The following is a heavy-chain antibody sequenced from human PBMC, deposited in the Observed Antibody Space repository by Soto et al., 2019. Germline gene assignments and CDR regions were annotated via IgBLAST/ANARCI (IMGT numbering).Heavy chain of an antibody. V-gene: IGHV4-34*01. CDR1: GGSFSGYY. Sequence: SETLSLTCAVYGGSFSGYYWTWIRQPPGKGLEWIGEINHSGSTNYNPSLKSRVTISVDTSKNQFSLKLNSMTAADTAVYYCARHNYGSGSTYFDYWGQGTLVTVSS. J-gene: IGHJ4*02. CDR3: ARHNYGSGSTYFDY. CDR2: INHSGST. D-gene: IGHD3-10*01.